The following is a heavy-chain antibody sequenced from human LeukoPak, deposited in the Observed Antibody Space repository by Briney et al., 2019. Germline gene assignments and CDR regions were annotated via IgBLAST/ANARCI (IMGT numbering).Heavy chain of an antibody. CDR3: AKEEIVVVPAAQSGLYYYYMDV. V-gene: IGHV3-33*06. CDR1: GFTFSGYG. CDR2: IWYDGSNK. Sequence: GGSLRLSCAASGFTFSGYGMHWVRQAPGKGLEWVAVIWYDGSNKYYADSVKGRFTISRDNSKNTLYLQMNSLRAEDTAVYYCAKEEIVVVPAAQSGLYYYYMDVWGKGTTVTVSS. D-gene: IGHD2-2*01. J-gene: IGHJ6*03.